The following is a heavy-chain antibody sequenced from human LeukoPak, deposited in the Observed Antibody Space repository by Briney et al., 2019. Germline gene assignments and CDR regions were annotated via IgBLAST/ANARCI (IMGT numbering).Heavy chain of an antibody. Sequence: GASVKVSCKASGYTFTGYYMHWVRQAPGQGLEWMGWINPNSGGTNYAQKFQGWVTMTRDTSISTAYMELSRLRSDDTAVYYCARDRGPECSGGSCYLRRWFDPWGQGTLVTVSS. CDR2: INPNSGGT. CDR3: ARDRGPECSGGSCYLRRWFDP. V-gene: IGHV1-2*04. J-gene: IGHJ5*02. CDR1: GYTFTGYY. D-gene: IGHD2-15*01.